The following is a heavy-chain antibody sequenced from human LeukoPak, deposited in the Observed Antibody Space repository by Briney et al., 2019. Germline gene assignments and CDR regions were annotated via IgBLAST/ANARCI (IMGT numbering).Heavy chain of an antibody. CDR2: ISTAGIT. CDR3: ASGQWELRD. Sequence: PSETLSLTCTVSGGSISSYYWNWIRQPAGKGLEWIGRISTAGITDYNPSLQSRVTMSVDTSKNQFSLNLSSVTAADTPVYYCASGQWELRDWGQGTLVTVSS. CDR1: GGSISSYY. V-gene: IGHV4-4*07. D-gene: IGHD1-26*01. J-gene: IGHJ4*02.